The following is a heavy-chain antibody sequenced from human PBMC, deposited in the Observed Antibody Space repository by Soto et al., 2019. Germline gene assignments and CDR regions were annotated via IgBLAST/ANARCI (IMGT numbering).Heavy chain of an antibody. CDR1: GGTFSSYA. J-gene: IGHJ4*02. V-gene: IGHV3-23*01. CDR2: LSGSGGST. D-gene: IGHD2-2*01. Sequence: PGGSLRLSCAASGGTFSSYAMSWVRHAPGKGLEWVSALSGSGGSTYYAESVKGRFTISRDNSKNTLYLQMNSLRAEDTAVYYCAIILVVPAAVPTDYWGQGTLVTVSS. CDR3: AIILVVPAAVPTDY.